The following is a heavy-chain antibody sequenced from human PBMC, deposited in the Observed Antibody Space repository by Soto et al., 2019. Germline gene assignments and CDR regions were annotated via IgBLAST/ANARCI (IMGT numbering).Heavy chain of an antibody. CDR2: IYYSGGT. J-gene: IGHJ4*02. D-gene: IGHD2-8*02. Sequence: LSETLSLTCTVSGGSISSSSYFWGWIRQPPGKGLEWIGSIYYSGGTYYNPSLKSRVTISVDTSKNQFSLKLTSVTAADTAVYYCARDKITGLFDYWGQGTLVTVSS. V-gene: IGHV4-39*02. CDR3: ARDKITGLFDY. CDR1: GGSISSSSYF.